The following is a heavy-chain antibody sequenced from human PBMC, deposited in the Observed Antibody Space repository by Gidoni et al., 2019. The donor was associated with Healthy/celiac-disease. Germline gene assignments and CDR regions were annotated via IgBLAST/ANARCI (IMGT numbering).Heavy chain of an antibody. J-gene: IGHJ4*02. V-gene: IGHV1-2*04. Sequence: QVQLLQSGAEVQKPGASVRVSCKATGDTFTGYYMHCVRQAPGHGLEWMGWINPNSGGTNYAQKCQGWVTMTRDTSISTAYMELSRLRSDDTAVYYCARGDSCYDWNFDYWGQGTLVTVSS. CDR2: INPNSGGT. D-gene: IGHD5-12*01. CDR3: ARGDSCYDWNFDY. CDR1: GDTFTGYY.